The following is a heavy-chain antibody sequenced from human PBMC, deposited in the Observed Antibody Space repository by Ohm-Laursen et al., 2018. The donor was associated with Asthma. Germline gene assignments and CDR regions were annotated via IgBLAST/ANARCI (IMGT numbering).Heavy chain of an antibody. CDR1: GGSISSGGYY. D-gene: IGHD6-13*01. CDR2: IYYSGST. J-gene: IGHJ3*02. CDR3: ARGQWSIAAAAALGAFDI. Sequence: SQTLSLTCTVSGGSISSGGYYWSWIRQHPGKGLEWIGYIYYSGSTYYNPSLKSRVTISVDTSKNQFSLKLSSVTAADTAVYYCARGQWSIAAAAALGAFDIWGQGTMVTVSS. V-gene: IGHV4-31*03.